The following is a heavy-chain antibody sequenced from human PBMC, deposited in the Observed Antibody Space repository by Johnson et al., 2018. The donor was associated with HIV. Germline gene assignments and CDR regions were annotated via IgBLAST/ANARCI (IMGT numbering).Heavy chain of an antibody. J-gene: IGHJ3*02. CDR3: ARDGSQLADAFDI. V-gene: IGHV3-30*04. Sequence: QLVESGGGVVQPGRSLRLSCAASGFTFSSYAMHWVRQAPGKGLEWVAVISYDGSNKYYADSVKGRFTISRDNSKNTLYLQMNSLRAEDTAVYYCARDGSQLADAFDIGGQGKMVTVSS. D-gene: IGHD6-6*01. CDR2: ISYDGSNK. CDR1: GFTFSSYA.